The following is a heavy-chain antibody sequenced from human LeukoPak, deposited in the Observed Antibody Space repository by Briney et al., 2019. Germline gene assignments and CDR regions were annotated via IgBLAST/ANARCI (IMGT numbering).Heavy chain of an antibody. D-gene: IGHD6-13*01. V-gene: IGHV3-23*01. J-gene: IGHJ4*02. CDR1: GFTFSSYS. Sequence: GGSLRLSCAASGFTFSSYSMNWVRQAPGKGLEWVSAISGSGGSTYYADSVKGRFTISRDNSKNTLYLQMNSLRAEDTAVYYCAEGTAAGGFDYWGQGTLVTVSS. CDR3: AEGTAAGGFDY. CDR2: ISGSGGST.